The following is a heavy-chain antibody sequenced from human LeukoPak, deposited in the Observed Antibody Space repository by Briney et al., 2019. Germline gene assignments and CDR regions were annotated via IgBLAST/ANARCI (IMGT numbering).Heavy chain of an antibody. J-gene: IGHJ4*02. V-gene: IGHV4-34*01. D-gene: IGHD3-3*01. CDR2: INHSGST. CDR3: ARGRFLEWLRPFDY. CDR1: GGSFSGYY. Sequence: SETLSLTCAVYGGSFSGYYWSWIRQPPGKGLEWIGEINHSGSTNYNPSLKSQVTISVDTSKNQFSLKLSSVTAADTAVYYCARGRFLEWLRPFDYWGQGTLVTVSS.